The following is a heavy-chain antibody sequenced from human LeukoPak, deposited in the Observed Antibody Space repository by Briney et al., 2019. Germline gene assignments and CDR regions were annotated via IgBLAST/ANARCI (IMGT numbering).Heavy chain of an antibody. J-gene: IGHJ4*02. V-gene: IGHV3-33*01. CDR1: GFSFSTYG. D-gene: IGHD1-26*01. Sequence: GGSLGLSCAASGFSFSTYGMHRVRQAPGKGLEWVAVIWYDGSDKYHADSVKGRFTISRDNSKNTLFLQMNSLSAEDTAVYYCARDRSGNYLGYFDYWGQGTLVSVSS. CDR2: IWYDGSDK. CDR3: ARDRSGNYLGYFDY.